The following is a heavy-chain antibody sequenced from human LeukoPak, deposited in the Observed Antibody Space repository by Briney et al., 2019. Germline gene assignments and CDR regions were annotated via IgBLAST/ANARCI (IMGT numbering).Heavy chain of an antibody. J-gene: IGHJ3*02. V-gene: IGHV3-30-3*01. CDR3: ARDLTPDIVVVPAAIRPDSAFDI. D-gene: IGHD2-2*02. Sequence: GGSLRLSCAASGFTFSSYAMHWVRQAPGKGLEWVAVISYDGSNKYYADSVKGRFTISRDNSKNTLYLQMNSLRAEDTAVYYCARDLTPDIVVVPAAIRPDSAFDIWGQGTMVTVSS. CDR2: ISYDGSNK. CDR1: GFTFSSYA.